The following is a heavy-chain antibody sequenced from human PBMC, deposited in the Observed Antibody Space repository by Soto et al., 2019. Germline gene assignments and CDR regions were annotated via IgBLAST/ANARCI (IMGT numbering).Heavy chain of an antibody. J-gene: IGHJ6*02. CDR2: IIPILGIA. V-gene: IGHV1-69*02. CDR1: GGSFSIYT. CDR3: ARVRGSGYSHPLYSYYYGMDV. Sequence: SVKVSWKASGGSFSIYTISWVRQAPGQGLEWMGRIIPILGIANYAQKFQGRVTITADKSTSTAYMELSSLRSEDTAVYYCARVRGSGYSHPLYSYYYGMDVWGQGTTVTVSS. D-gene: IGHD3-22*01.